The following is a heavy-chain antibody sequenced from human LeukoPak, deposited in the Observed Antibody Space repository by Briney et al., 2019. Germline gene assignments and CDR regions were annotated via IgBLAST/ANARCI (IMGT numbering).Heavy chain of an antibody. D-gene: IGHD6-19*01. J-gene: IGHJ4*02. V-gene: IGHV4-34*01. CDR3: ARGGRAVAGLDY. CDR1: GGSFSGCY. Sequence: SETLSLTCAVYGGSFSGCYWSWIRQPPGKGLEWIGEINHSGSTNYNPSLKSRVTISVDTSKNQFSLKPSSVTAADTAVYYCARGGRAVAGLDYWGQGTLVTVSS. CDR2: INHSGST.